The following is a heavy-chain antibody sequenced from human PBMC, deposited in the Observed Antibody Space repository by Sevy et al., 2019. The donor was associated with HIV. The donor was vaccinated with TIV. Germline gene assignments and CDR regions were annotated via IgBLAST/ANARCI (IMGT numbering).Heavy chain of an antibody. CDR2: SNSDGSNT. J-gene: IGHJ4*02. CDR3: AREESDYYASGDYFDY. Sequence: EGSLRLSCAASGFTFSSYWMHWVRQGPGKGLVWVSRSNSDGSNTDYADSVKGRFTISRDNAKNTLYLQMNSLRAEDTAVYYCAREESDYYASGDYFDYWGQGTLVTVSS. V-gene: IGHV3-74*01. D-gene: IGHD3-10*01. CDR1: GFTFSSYW.